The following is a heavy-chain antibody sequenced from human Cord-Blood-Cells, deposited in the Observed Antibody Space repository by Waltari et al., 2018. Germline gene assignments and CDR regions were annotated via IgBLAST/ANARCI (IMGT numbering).Heavy chain of an antibody. D-gene: IGHD1-26*01. CDR3: AKDKSGSYYWYFDL. CDR2: ISWNSCRI. J-gene: IGHJ2*01. CDR1: GFTFDDYA. V-gene: IGHV3-9*01. Sequence: EVQLVESGGGLVQPGRSLRLSCAASGFTFDDYAMHWVRQAPGKGLEWVSGISWNSCRIGFADSVKGRFTIARDNAKNSLYLQMNSLRAEDTDLYYCAKDKSGSYYWYFDLWGRGTLVTVSS.